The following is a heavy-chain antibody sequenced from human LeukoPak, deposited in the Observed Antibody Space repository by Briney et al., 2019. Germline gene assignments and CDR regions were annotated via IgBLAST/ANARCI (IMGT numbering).Heavy chain of an antibody. D-gene: IGHD4-17*01. CDR1: GFTFDDYA. Sequence: GGSLRLSCAASGFTFDDYAMHWVRQAPGKGLEWVSGISWNSGSIGYADSVKGRFTISRDNAKNSLYLQMNSLRAEDTALYYCAKADYGDSSFDYWGQGTLVTVSS. CDR3: AKADYGDSSFDY. J-gene: IGHJ4*02. CDR2: ISWNSGSI. V-gene: IGHV3-9*01.